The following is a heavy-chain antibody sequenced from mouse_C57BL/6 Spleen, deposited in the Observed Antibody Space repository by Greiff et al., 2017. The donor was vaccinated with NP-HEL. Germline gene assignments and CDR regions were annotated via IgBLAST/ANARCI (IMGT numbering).Heavy chain of an antibody. D-gene: IGHD6-2*01. V-gene: IGHV14-4*01. Sequence: VQLQQSGAELVRPGASVKLSCTASGFNIKDDYMHWVKQRPEQGLEWIGWLDPENGDTEYASKFQGKATITADTSSTTAYLQLSSLTSEDTAVYYCTTDAVSSFDYWGQGTTLTVSS. J-gene: IGHJ2*01. CDR1: GFNIKDDY. CDR3: TTDAVSSFDY. CDR2: LDPENGDT.